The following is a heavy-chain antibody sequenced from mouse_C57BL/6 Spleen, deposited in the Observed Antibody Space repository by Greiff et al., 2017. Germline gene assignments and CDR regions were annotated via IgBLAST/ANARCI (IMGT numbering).Heavy chain of an antibody. CDR2: IYPRSGNT. Sequence: QVQLQQSGAELARPGASVKLSCKASGYTFTSYGISWVKQRTGQGLEWIGEIYPRSGNTYYNEKFKGKATLTADKASSTAYMELRSLTSEDSAVYFWARSPDYYGSSYYAMDYWGQGTSVTVSS. D-gene: IGHD1-1*01. CDR3: ARSPDYYGSSYYAMDY. V-gene: IGHV1-81*01. CDR1: GYTFTSYG. J-gene: IGHJ4*01.